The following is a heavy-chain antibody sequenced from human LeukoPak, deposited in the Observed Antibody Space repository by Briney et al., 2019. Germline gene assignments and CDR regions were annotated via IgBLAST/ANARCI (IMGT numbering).Heavy chain of an antibody. CDR3: ARDDAAAGRSSLYYYYGMDV. CDR1: GYTFTSYH. Sequence: ASVKVSCKASGYTFTSYHMHWVRQAPGQGLEWMGIINPSGGSTSYAQKFQGRVTMTRDTSTSTVYMELSSLRSEDTAVYYCARDDAAAGRSSLYYYYGMDVWGQGTTVTVSS. J-gene: IGHJ6*02. D-gene: IGHD6-13*01. CDR2: INPSGGST. V-gene: IGHV1-46*01.